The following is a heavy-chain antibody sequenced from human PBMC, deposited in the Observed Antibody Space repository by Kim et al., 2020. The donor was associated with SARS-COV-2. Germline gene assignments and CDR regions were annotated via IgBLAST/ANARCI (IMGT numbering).Heavy chain of an antibody. D-gene: IGHD6-19*01. CDR1: GDSVSSNSAA. V-gene: IGHV6-1*01. CDR3: ARGGSGWYLFYYYMDV. Sequence: SQTLSLTGAISGDSVSSNSAAWNWIRQSPSRGLEWLGRTYYRSKWYNDYAVSVKSRITINPDTSKNQFSLQLNSVTPEDTAVYYCARGGSGWYLFYYYMDVWGKGTTVTVSS. J-gene: IGHJ6*03. CDR2: TYYRSKWYN.